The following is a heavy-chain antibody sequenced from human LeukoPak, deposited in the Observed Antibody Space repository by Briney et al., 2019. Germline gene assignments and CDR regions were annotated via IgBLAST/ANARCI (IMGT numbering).Heavy chain of an antibody. CDR3: AREGYYGSGSPPSLYFDY. CDR2: TSSDLNVK. CDR1: GFTFRNYV. J-gene: IGHJ4*02. D-gene: IGHD3-10*01. V-gene: IGHV3-30-3*01. Sequence: GGSLRLSCAASGFTFRNYVIHWVRQAPGKGLEWEAITSSDLNVKLYADSVKGRFTISRDNSRSTLYLQMNSLRPEDTAIYYCAREGYYGSGSPPSLYFDYWGQGTLVTVSS.